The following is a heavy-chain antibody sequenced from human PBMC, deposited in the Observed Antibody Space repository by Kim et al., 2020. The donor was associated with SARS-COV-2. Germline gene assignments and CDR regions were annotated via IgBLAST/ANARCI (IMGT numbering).Heavy chain of an antibody. Sequence: YNDYAVSLVSRITINPDTSKNQFSLQLNSVTPEDTAVYYCTRGNWRLFDYWGQGTLVTVSS. D-gene: IGHD1-20*01. V-gene: IGHV6-1*01. CDR2: YN. J-gene: IGHJ4*02. CDR3: TRGNWRLFDY.